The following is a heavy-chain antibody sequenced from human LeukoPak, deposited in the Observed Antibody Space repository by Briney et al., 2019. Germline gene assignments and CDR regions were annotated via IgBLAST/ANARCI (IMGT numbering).Heavy chain of an antibody. D-gene: IGHD2-2*01. V-gene: IGHV1-2*02. CDR1: GYTFTGYY. CDR3: ARDDSRGVVSAAPNWFDP. Sequence: GASVKVSCKASGYTFTGYYMHWVRQAPGQGLEWMGWINPNSGGTNYAQKFQGRVTMTRDTSISTAYMELSRLRSDDTAVYYCARDDSRGVVSAAPNWFDPWGQGTLVTVSS. J-gene: IGHJ5*02. CDR2: INPNSGGT.